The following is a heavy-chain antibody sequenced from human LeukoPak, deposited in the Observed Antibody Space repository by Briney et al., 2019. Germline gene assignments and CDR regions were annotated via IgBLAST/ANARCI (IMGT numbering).Heavy chain of an antibody. CDR1: GFTFDDYG. J-gene: IGHJ4*02. D-gene: IGHD6-13*01. CDR2: INWNGGST. CDR3: ARDLGYSSSWSFDY. Sequence: RPGGSLRLSCAASGFTFDDYGMSWVRQAPGKGLEWVSGINWNGGSTGYADSVKGRFTISRDNAKNSLYLQMNSLRAEDTAVYYCARDLGYSSSWSFDYWGQGTLVTVSS. V-gene: IGHV3-20*04.